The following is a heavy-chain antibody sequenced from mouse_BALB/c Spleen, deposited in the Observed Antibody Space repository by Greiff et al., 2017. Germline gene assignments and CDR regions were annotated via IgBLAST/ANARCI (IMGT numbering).Heavy chain of an antibody. D-gene: IGHD2-3*01. J-gene: IGHJ3*01. Sequence: VQLQESGPELVRPGVSVKISCKGSSYTFTDYAMHWVKQSHAKSLEWIGVISTYYGNTNYNQKFKGKATMTVDKSSSTAYMELARLTSEDSAVYYCARAEDIDGYYGFAYWGQGTLVTVSA. CDR2: ISTYYGNT. CDR1: SYTFTDYA. V-gene: IGHV1-67*01. CDR3: ARAEDIDGYYGFAY.